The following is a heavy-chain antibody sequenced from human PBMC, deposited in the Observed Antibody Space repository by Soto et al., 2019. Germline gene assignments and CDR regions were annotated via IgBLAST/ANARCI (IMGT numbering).Heavy chain of an antibody. Sequence: PSQTLSLTCAISGDSVSSNSAAWNWIRQSPSRGLEWLGRTYYRYKWYNDYAVSVKSRITINPDTSKNQYSLQLNSVTPEDTVVYYCARGKYSSGWLENWFDPWGQGTLVTVSS. V-gene: IGHV6-1*01. CDR3: ARGKYSSGWLENWFDP. CDR2: TYYRYKWYN. J-gene: IGHJ5*02. D-gene: IGHD6-19*01. CDR1: GDSVSSNSAA.